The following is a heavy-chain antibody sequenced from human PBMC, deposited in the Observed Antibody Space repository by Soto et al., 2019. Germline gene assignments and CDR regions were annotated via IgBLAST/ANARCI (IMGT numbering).Heavy chain of an antibody. D-gene: IGHD2-2*01. V-gene: IGHV1-18*01. CDR1: GYTFTSYG. Sequence: ASVKVSCKASGYTFTSYGISCVRQAPGQGLEWMGWISAYNGNTNYAQKLQGRVTMTTDTSTSTAYMELRSLRSDDTAVYYCARDQIVLVPAATHNWFDPWGQGTLVTVSS. CDR3: ARDQIVLVPAATHNWFDP. J-gene: IGHJ5*02. CDR2: ISAYNGNT.